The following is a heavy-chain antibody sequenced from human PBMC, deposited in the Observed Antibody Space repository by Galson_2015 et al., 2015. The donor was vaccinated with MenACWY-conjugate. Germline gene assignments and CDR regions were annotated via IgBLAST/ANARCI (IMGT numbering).Heavy chain of an antibody. CDR3: AKDHRD. Sequence: SLRLSCAASGFTFSSYAMSWVRQAPGKGLEWVSAISGSAGSTYYADSAKGRFTISRDNPMNTVYLQMNSLRDEDTAVYYCAKDHRDWGQGTLVTVSS. CDR1: GFTFSSYA. CDR2: ISGSAGST. J-gene: IGHJ4*02. V-gene: IGHV3-23*01.